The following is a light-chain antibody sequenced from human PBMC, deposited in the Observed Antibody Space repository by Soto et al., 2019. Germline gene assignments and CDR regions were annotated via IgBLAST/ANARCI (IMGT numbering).Light chain of an antibody. CDR3: QQYHSFPQT. V-gene: IGKV1-39*01. Sequence: DIQMTQSPSSLSASVGDRVTITCRASQTISGYLNWYQQKPGKAPELLIYAASYLGNGVPSRFSGSGSGTYFTLTISSLQPEDFATYFCQQYHSFPQTFGQGTKVDIK. CDR2: AAS. CDR1: QTISGY. J-gene: IGKJ1*01.